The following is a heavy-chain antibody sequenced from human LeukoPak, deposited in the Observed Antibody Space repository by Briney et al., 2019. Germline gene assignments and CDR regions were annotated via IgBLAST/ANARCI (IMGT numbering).Heavy chain of an antibody. J-gene: IGHJ4*02. CDR1: GGSISSSFYY. V-gene: IGHV4-39*02. Sequence: PSETLSLTCTVSGGSISSSFYYWGWIRQPPGKGLEWIGSIFYSGATYYSPSLQSRVTISVDTSKNQFSLKLSSVTAADTAVYYCARELTQYYFDYWGQGTLVTASS. CDR2: IFYSGAT. CDR3: ARELTQYYFDY. D-gene: IGHD1-14*01.